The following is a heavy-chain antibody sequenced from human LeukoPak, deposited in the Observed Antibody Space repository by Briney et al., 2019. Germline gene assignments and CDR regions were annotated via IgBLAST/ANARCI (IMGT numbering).Heavy chain of an antibody. CDR2: ISYDGSNK. V-gene: IGHV3-30-3*01. J-gene: IGHJ4*02. CDR1: GFTFSSYA. CDR3: ARHRYYFDY. D-gene: IGHD3-16*02. Sequence: GGSLRLSCAASGFTFSSYAMRWGRQAPGKGLGWVGVISYDGSNKYYADSVKGRFTISRDNSKNTLYLQMTSLRAEDTAVYYCARHRYYFDYWGQGTLVTVSS.